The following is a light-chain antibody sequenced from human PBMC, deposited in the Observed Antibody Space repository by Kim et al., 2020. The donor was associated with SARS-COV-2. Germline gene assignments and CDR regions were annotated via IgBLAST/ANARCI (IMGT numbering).Light chain of an antibody. Sequence: SYELTQPPSVSVFPVQTARITCSGDALPDQYAFWLQQKPGQAPLLVISKDTESPSRIPERFSGSSSGTTVTLTITGGQAGDEDDYYCLSAHCGGTLSV. CDR3: LSAHCGGTLSV. CDR1: ALPDQY. V-gene: IGLV3-25*03. J-gene: IGLJ7*01. CDR2: KDT.